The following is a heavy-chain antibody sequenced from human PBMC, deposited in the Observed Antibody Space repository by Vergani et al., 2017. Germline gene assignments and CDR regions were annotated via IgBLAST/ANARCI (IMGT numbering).Heavy chain of an antibody. Sequence: EVQLLESGGGLVQPGGSLRLTCAASEFTFSNYAMNWVRQAPGKGLEWVSGISGSGVSAYYTDSVKGRFTISRDNSKNMLFLQMNNLRTEDTAIYYCAKRGSGVVNGEDVWGKGTTVTVSS. J-gene: IGHJ6*04. CDR3: AKRGSGVVNGEDV. D-gene: IGHD3-3*01. CDR2: ISGSGVSA. V-gene: IGHV3-23*01. CDR1: EFTFSNYA.